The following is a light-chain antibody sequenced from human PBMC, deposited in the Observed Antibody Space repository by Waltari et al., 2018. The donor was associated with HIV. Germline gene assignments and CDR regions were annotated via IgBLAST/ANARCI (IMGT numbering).Light chain of an antibody. J-gene: IGKJ1*01. V-gene: IGKV3-20*01. CDR2: GAS. CDR1: QSVSSSY. Sequence: EIVLTQSPGTLSLSPGERATLSCRASQSVSSSYLAWYQQKPGQAPRLLIHGASSRATGIPDRFSCSGSGTDFTLTISRLEPEDFAVYYCQQYGSSSPWTFGQGTKVEIK. CDR3: QQYGSSSPWT.